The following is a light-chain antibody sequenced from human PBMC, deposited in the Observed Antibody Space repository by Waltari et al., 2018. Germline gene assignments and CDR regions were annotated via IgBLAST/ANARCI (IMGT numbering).Light chain of an antibody. CDR2: AAS. V-gene: IGKV1-6*02. CDR1: QDIRND. CDR3: LQDYDYPLT. J-gene: IGKJ5*01. Sequence: AIQMTQSPSSLSASVGDRVTITCRASQDIRNDLGWYQQKPGKAPKLLSYAASNLRSGVPSRFSGSGSGADFTLTISSLQPEDFATYYCLQDYDYPLTFGQGTRLEIK.